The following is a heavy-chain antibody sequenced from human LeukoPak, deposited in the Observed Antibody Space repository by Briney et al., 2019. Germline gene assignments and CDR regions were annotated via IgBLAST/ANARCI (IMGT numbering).Heavy chain of an antibody. CDR3: ARLGVVVPAVRGYFDD. CDR1: GFTFSIYS. V-gene: IGHV3-21*01. CDR2: IGGSSTYI. Sequence: PGGSLRLSCAASGFTFSIYSMNWVQQAPGKGLEWVSYIGGSSTYIYYADSVKGRLTISRDNAKKSLYLQMNSLRAEDTAVYYCARLGVVVPAVRGYFDDWGQGTLVTVSS. D-gene: IGHD2-2*01. J-gene: IGHJ4*02.